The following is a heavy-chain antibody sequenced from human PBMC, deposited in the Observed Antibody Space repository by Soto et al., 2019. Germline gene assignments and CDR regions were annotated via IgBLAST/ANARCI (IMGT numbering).Heavy chain of an antibody. V-gene: IGHV1-69*13. J-gene: IGHJ4*02. CDR2: SIPIFGTA. Sequence: GASVKVSCKASGGTFSNSVISWVRQAPGQGLEWMGGSIPIFGTANYAQKFQGRVTIIADESTSTAYMTLSSLASDDTAVYYCATGVIWIGYFTVDSWGQGTRVTVSS. D-gene: IGHD3-3*01. CDR3: ATGVIWIGYFTVDS. CDR1: GGTFSNSV.